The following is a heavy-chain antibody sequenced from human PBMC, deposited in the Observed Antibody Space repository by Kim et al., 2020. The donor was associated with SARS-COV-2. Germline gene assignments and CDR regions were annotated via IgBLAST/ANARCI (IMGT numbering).Heavy chain of an antibody. CDR2: INTNTGNP. D-gene: IGHD7-27*01. Sequence: ASVKVSCKASGYSFTSYAVNWVRQAPGQGLESMGWINTNTGNPTYAQGFTGRFVFSLDTSVSTAYLQISSLKAADTAVYYCARSGPAGVGYFDYWGQGTL. J-gene: IGHJ4*02. CDR3: ARSGPAGVGYFDY. CDR1: GYSFTSYA. V-gene: IGHV7-4-1*02.